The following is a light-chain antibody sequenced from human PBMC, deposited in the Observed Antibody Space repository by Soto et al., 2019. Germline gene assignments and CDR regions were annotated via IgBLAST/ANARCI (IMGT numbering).Light chain of an antibody. V-gene: IGKV1-5*01. CDR1: QSISTW. J-gene: IGKJ1*01. CDR2: DAS. CDR3: KQYNSHWT. Sequence: DIHMTQSPSTLSSSLRDSVTIACRASQSISTWLAWYQQKSGEAPKLLIYDASNLESGVQSSFSGSGSGTEFTLTIRSLRPDDFATYYCKQYNSHWTCGQGTKVDIK.